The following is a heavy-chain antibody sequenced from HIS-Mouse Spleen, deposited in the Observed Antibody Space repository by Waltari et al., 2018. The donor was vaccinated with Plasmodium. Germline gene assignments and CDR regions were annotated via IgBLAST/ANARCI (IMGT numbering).Heavy chain of an antibody. CDR1: GFTFSSYG. V-gene: IGHV3-30*18. CDR2: ISYDGSNK. CDR3: AKEVLGYYDFWSRPDY. J-gene: IGHJ4*02. Sequence: QVQLVESGGGVVQPGRSLRLSCAASGFTFSSYGMYWVRQAPGKGLEWVAVISYDGSNKYYADSVKGRFTIARDNSNDTLYLQMSSLRAEDTAVYYCAKEVLGYYDFWSRPDYWGQGTLVTVSS. D-gene: IGHD3-3*01.